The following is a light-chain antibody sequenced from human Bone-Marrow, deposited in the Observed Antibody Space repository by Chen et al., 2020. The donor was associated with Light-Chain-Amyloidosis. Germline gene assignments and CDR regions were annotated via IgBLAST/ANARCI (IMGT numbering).Light chain of an antibody. CDR1: DLPTKY. CDR2: RDT. J-gene: IGLJ2*01. V-gene: IGLV3-25*03. CDR3: QSADSSGTYEVI. Sequence: SYELTQPPSVSVSPGQTARITCSGDDLPTKYAYCYQQKTGQAPVLGIHRDTERPSGISERFYGYSAGTTATVTISGVQAEDEADYHWQSADSSGTYEVIFGGGTKLTVL.